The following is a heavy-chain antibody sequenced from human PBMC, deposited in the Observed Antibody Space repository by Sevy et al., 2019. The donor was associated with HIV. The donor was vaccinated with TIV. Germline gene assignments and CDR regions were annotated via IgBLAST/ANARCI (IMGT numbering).Heavy chain of an antibody. CDR1: GFTFTSSA. CDR3: AAGPDYDFWSGYYFLYYYGMDV. CDR2: IVVGSGNT. J-gene: IGHJ6*02. V-gene: IGHV1-58*01. Sequence: ASVKVSCKASGFTFTSSAVQWVRQARGQRLEWIGWIVVGSGNTNYAQKFQERVTITRDMSTSTAYMELSSLRSEDTAVYYCAAGPDYDFWSGYYFLYYYGMDVWGQGTTVTVSS. D-gene: IGHD3-3*01.